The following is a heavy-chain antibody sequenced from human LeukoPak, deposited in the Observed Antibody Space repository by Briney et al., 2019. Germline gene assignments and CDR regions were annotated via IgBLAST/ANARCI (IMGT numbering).Heavy chain of an antibody. CDR1: GFTFSSYG. J-gene: IGHJ3*02. Sequence: GGSLRLSCAASGFTFSSYGMHWVRQAPGKGLEWVAVIWYDGSNKYYADSVKGRFTISRDNSKNTLYLQMNSLRAEDTAVYYCAAGYCSGGSCSLSLLWDAFDIWGQGTMVTVSS. CDR3: AAGYCSGGSCSLSLLWDAFDI. CDR2: IWYDGSNK. V-gene: IGHV3-33*01. D-gene: IGHD2-15*01.